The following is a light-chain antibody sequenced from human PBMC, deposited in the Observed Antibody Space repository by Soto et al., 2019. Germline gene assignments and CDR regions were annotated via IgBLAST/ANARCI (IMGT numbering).Light chain of an antibody. CDR2: GAS. Sequence: TLLASVGARATLSLSASQSISSTSLAWYQQKPGQTPRLLIYGASSRAPGTPDRISGGGSGTHFTLTISRLEPEDFAVYYCQHYITSSITFGQGTKVDIK. J-gene: IGKJ1*01. V-gene: IGKV3-20*01. CDR1: QSISSTS. CDR3: QHYITSSIT.